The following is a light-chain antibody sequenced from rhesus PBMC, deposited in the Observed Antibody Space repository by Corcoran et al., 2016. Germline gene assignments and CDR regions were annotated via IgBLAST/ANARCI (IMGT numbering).Light chain of an antibody. Sequence: DIQMTQSPSSLSASVGDRVTITCRASENVNNYLNWYQQKPGKAPKLLIYKASTLQSGVPSRFSGSGSGTNYTFTIISLQPDDVATYYRQHGYDTPLTFGGGTKVELK. CDR3: QHGYDTPLT. J-gene: IGKJ4*01. CDR1: ENVNNY. V-gene: IGKV1-74*01. CDR2: KAS.